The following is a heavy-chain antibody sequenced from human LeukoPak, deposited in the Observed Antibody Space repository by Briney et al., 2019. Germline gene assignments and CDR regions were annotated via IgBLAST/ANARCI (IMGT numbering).Heavy chain of an antibody. Sequence: SETLSLTCTVSGGSISSSSYYWGWIRQPPGKGLEWIGRIYYSVSTYYNPSPSRRVTISVDTTKNQFPLKLSSVTATDTAEYYCPRTSGSYLKSFDPWGQGNLVTVSS. D-gene: IGHD3-10*01. CDR1: GGSISSSSYY. V-gene: IGHV4-39*01. J-gene: IGHJ5*02. CDR2: IYYSVST. CDR3: PRTSGSYLKSFDP.